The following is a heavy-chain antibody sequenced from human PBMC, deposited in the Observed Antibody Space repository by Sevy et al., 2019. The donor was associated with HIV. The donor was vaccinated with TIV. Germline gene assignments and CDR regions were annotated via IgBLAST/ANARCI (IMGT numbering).Heavy chain of an antibody. CDR3: ARSSGWWEVDDAFDM. V-gene: IGHV3-64*02. Sequence: GWSLRLSCAASGFTFSSYAMHWVRQAPGRGLECVSGISSNGGGTYFADSVRGRFTISRDNSKNTLYLQMGSLRPEDMAVYYCARSSGWWEVDDAFDMWGQGTMVTVSS. CDR1: GFTFSSYA. J-gene: IGHJ3*02. CDR2: ISSNGGGT. D-gene: IGHD6-19*01.